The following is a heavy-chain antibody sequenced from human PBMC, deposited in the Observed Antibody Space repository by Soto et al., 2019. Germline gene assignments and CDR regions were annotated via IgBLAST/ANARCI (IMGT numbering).Heavy chain of an antibody. CDR3: ARDRAMQQLVPEHFDY. CDR1: GFTFSSYS. D-gene: IGHD6-13*01. Sequence: GGSLRLSCAASGFTFSSYSMNWVRQAPGKGLEWVSYISSSSSTIYYADSVKGRFTISRDNAKNSLYLQMNSLRAEDTAVYYCARDRAMQQLVPEHFDYWGQGTLVTVSS. J-gene: IGHJ4*02. V-gene: IGHV3-48*01. CDR2: ISSSSSTI.